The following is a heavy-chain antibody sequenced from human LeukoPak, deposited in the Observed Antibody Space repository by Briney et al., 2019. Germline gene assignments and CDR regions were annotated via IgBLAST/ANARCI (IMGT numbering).Heavy chain of an antibody. J-gene: IGHJ3*02. CDR3: TSHQSHYCGGDCYLSPPRLMFFDAFDI. Sequence: HLGGSLRLSCAASGSTFSGSAMHWVRQASGKGLEWVGRIRSKANSYATAYAASVKGRFTISRDDSKNTAYLQMNSLKTEDTAVYYCTSHQSHYCGGDCYLSPPRLMFFDAFDIWGQGTMVTVSS. CDR2: IRSKANSYAT. V-gene: IGHV3-73*01. CDR1: GSTFSGSA. D-gene: IGHD2-21*02.